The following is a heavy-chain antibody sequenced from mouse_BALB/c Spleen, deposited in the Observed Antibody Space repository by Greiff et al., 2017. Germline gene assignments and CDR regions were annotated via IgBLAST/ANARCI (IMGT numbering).Heavy chain of an antibody. Sequence: LQQPGSELVRPGASVKLSCKASGYTFTSYWMHWVKQRPGQGLEWIGNIYPGSGSTNYDEKFKSKATLTVDTSSSTAYMQLSSLTSEDSAVYYSTRSGGYDAFAYWGQGTLVTVSA. J-gene: IGHJ3*01. D-gene: IGHD2-12*01. CDR3: TRSGGYDAFAY. CDR1: GYTFTSYW. CDR2: IYPGSGST. V-gene: IGHV1S22*01.